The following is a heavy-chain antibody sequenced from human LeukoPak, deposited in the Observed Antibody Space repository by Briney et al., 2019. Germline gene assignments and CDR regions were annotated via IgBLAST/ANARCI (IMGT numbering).Heavy chain of an antibody. J-gene: IGHJ5*02. Sequence: SETLSLTCAVYGGSFSGYYRSWIRQPPGKGLEWIGEINHSGSTNYNPSLKSRVTISVDTSKNQFSLKLSSVTAADTAVYYCARGRSSSWYYHVWFDPWGQGTLVTVSS. CDR1: GGSFSGYY. CDR2: INHSGST. D-gene: IGHD6-13*01. CDR3: ARGRSSSWYYHVWFDP. V-gene: IGHV4-34*01.